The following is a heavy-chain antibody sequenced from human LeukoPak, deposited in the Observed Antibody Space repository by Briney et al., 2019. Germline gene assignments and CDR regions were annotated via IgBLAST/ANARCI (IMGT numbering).Heavy chain of an antibody. Sequence: SETLSLTCTVSGGSVGSSSYYWGWIRQPPGKGLEWIGSIYYSGSTYYNPSLKSRVTISVDTSKNQFSLKLSSVTAADTAVYYCARDGGGYFDWLRDAFDIWGQGTMVTVSS. J-gene: IGHJ3*02. V-gene: IGHV4-39*07. D-gene: IGHD3-9*01. CDR3: ARDGGGYFDWLRDAFDI. CDR1: GGSVGSSSYY. CDR2: IYYSGST.